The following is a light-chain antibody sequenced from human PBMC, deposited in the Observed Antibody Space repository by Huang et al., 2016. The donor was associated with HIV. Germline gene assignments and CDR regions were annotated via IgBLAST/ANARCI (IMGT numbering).Light chain of an antibody. CDR3: RQRSNWPLT. J-gene: IGKJ4*01. V-gene: IGKV3-11*01. CDR2: DAS. CDR1: QSVTSY. Sequence: ALTQSPATLSLSPGERATLSCRASQSVTSYLAWYQQQPGQAPRLLIYDASHRAAGIPARFSGGGSGTDFTLSISSLEPEDFAVYYCRQRSNWPLTFGGGTKVEIK.